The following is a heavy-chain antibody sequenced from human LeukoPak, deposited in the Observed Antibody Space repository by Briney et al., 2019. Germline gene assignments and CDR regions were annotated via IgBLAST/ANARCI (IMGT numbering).Heavy chain of an antibody. J-gene: IGHJ3*02. CDR1: GFTFIDYD. D-gene: IGHD3-3*01. CDR3: AKGITIFGVVITNDAFDI. V-gene: IGHV3-13*01. Sequence: GGSLRLSCAASGFTFIDYDMHWVRQVIGKGLEWVSAIGIRGDTHYSGSVKGRFTISRENAESSLYLQMNSLRAEDTAVYYCAKGITIFGVVITNDAFDIWGQGTMVTVSS. CDR2: IGIRGDT.